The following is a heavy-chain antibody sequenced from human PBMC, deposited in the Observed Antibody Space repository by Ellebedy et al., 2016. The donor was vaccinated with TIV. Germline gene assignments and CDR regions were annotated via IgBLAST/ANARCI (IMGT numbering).Heavy chain of an antibody. J-gene: IGHJ4*02. V-gene: IGHV3-53*01. D-gene: IGHD5-18*01. CDR3: ASRGYSYAPSG. CDR1: GFTVSDNY. Sequence: GESLKISCSASGFTVSDNYMIWVRQAPGKGLEWVSVVYSDGRTYYADTVKGRFIISRDSYKNTLYLQMNSLRAEDTAVYFCASRGYSYAPSGWGQGTLVTVSS. CDR2: VYSDGRT.